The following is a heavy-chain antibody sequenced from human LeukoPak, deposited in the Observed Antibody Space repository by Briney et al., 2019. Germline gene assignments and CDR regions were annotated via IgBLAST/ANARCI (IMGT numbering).Heavy chain of an antibody. V-gene: IGHV4-61*02. Sequence: SETLSLTCTVSGGSISSGSYYWSWIRQPAGKGLEWIGRIYTSGSTNYNPSLKSRVTISVDTSKNQFSLKLSSATAADTAVYYCAREPLFGELSWGQGTLVTVSS. CDR2: IYTSGST. CDR3: AREPLFGELS. J-gene: IGHJ4*02. D-gene: IGHD3-10*02. CDR1: GGSISSGSYY.